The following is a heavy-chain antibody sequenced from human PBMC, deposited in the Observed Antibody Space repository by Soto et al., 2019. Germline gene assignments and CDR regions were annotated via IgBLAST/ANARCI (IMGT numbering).Heavy chain of an antibody. CDR3: AKDRMGREDSLFDY. J-gene: IGHJ4*02. CDR2: ISSSSSYI. D-gene: IGHD2-21*01. V-gene: IGHV3-21*04. Sequence: PGGSLRLSCAASGFTFSSYSMNWVRQAPGKGLEWVSSISSSSSYIYYADSVKGRFTISRDNAKNSLYLQMNSLRAEDTAVYYCAKDRMGREDSLFDYWGQGTLVTVSS. CDR1: GFTFSSYS.